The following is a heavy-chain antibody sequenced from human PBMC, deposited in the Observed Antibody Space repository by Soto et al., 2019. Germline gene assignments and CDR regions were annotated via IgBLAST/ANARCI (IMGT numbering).Heavy chain of an antibody. CDR2: IYWDDDK. D-gene: IGHD3-10*01. Sequence: SGPTLVNPTQTLTLTCTFSGFSLSTSGVGVGWIRQPPGKALEWLALIYWDDDKRYSPSLKSRLTITKDTSKNQVVLTMTNMNPEDTETYFCAHCFSLGELLRFDHWGQGTLVTVSS. CDR3: AHCFSLGELLRFDH. V-gene: IGHV2-5*02. CDR1: GFSLSTSGVG. J-gene: IGHJ4*02.